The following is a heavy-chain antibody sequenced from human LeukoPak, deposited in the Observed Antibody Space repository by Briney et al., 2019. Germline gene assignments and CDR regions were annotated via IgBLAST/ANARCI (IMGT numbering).Heavy chain of an antibody. D-gene: IGHD3-3*01. Sequence: GASVKVSCKASGGTFSSYAISWVRQAPGQGLEWMGGIIPTFGTANYAQKFQGRVTITADGSTSTAYMELSSLRSEDTAVYYCARVAIFGVVISLRYGMDVWGQGTTVTVSS. CDR3: ARVAIFGVVISLRYGMDV. V-gene: IGHV1-69*13. CDR1: GGTFSSYA. CDR2: IIPTFGTA. J-gene: IGHJ6*02.